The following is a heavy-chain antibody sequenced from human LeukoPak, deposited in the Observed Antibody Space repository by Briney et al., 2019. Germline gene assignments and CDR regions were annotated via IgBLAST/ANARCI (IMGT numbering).Heavy chain of an antibody. Sequence: GGPLRLSCAPSGFTFSGFALGWFRQPPGKGLDGVSAISGSGGSTYYADSVKGRFTISRDNSKNTLYLQMNSLRAEDTAVYYCAKDGQWLTHGAFDIWGQGTMVTVSS. CDR3: AKDGQWLTHGAFDI. V-gene: IGHV3-23*01. CDR2: ISGSGGST. CDR1: GFTFSGFA. J-gene: IGHJ3*02. D-gene: IGHD6-19*01.